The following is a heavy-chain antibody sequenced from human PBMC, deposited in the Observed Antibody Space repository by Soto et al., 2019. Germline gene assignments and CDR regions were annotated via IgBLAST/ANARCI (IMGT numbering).Heavy chain of an antibody. CDR3: AREDSSSSIDP. V-gene: IGHV4-59*01. CDR1: GGSISGYY. CDR2: IYYSGST. Sequence: QVQLQESGPGLVKPSETLSLTCTVSGGSISGYYWSWIRQSPWKGLEWIGYIYYSGSTNYNPSLKSQVTISVDTSKNQFSLKLNSVTAADTAVYYCAREDSSSSIDPWGQGTLVTVSS. J-gene: IGHJ5*02. D-gene: IGHD6-6*01.